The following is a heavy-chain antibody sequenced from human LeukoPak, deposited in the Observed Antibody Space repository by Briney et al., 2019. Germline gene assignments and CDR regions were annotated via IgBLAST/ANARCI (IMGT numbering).Heavy chain of an antibody. D-gene: IGHD3-10*01. CDR1: GFSVTSNY. CDR2: IYADGTT. V-gene: IGHV3-53*01. Sequence: GGSLRLSCAASGFSVTSNYMTWFRQSPGKGLAWASHIYADGTTFYTDSAKGRFTLSRDNPQNTLFLQLSSLRVDDTAIYYCAKGTSGYYDVWGRGARVTVAA. CDR3: AKGTSGYYDV. J-gene: IGHJ2*01.